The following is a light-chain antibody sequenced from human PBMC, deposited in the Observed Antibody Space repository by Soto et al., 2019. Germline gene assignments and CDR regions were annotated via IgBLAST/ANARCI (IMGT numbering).Light chain of an antibody. J-gene: IGLJ1*01. CDR1: DTNIGSYS. V-gene: IGLV1-44*01. CDR3: AAWDDSLNGHV. CDR2: TTY. Sequence: PHSMSRNPRQRPHDSCFGNDTNIGSYSVHWFQQLPGTAPKLLISTTYQRPSGVPERFSGSKSGTSASLAISGLQSEDEADYYCAAWDDSLNGHVFGTGTKVTVL.